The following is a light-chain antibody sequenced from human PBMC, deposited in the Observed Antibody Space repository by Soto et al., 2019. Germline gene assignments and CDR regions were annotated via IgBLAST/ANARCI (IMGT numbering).Light chain of an antibody. CDR1: NSDVGGHNY. J-gene: IGLJ1*01. V-gene: IGLV2-14*01. Sequence: QSALTQPASVSGSLGQSITISCTGSNSDVGGHNYVSWYQQHPGKAPKLMIYEVGIRPSGVSTLFSGSKSGNTASLTISGLQAEDEADYYCSSYTSTILYVFGTGTKLTVL. CDR3: SSYTSTILYV. CDR2: EVG.